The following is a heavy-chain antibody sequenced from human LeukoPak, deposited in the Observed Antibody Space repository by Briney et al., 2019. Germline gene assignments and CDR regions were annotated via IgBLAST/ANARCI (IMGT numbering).Heavy chain of an antibody. V-gene: IGHV1-69*05. D-gene: IGHD4-17*01. J-gene: IGHJ5*02. CDR1: GGTFSSYA. CDR2: IIPIFGTA. Sequence: ASVKVSCKVSGGTFSSYAISWVRQAPGQGLEWMGGIIPIFGTANYAQKFQGRVTITTDESTSTAYMELSSLRSEDTAVYYCAREDQGDYGDYVNWFDPWGQGTLVTVSS. CDR3: AREDQGDYGDYVNWFDP.